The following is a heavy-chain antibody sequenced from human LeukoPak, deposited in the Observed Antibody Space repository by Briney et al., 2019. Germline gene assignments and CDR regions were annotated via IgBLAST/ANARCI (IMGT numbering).Heavy chain of an antibody. CDR3: ARSPGELQYYFDY. CDR1: GFTFSSYS. V-gene: IGHV3-21*01. J-gene: IGHJ4*02. Sequence: GVSLRLSCAASGFTFSSYSMHWVSQAPGKGLECVSSISSSSSYIYYADSVKGRFTISRDNAKNSLYLQMNSLRAEDTAVYYCARSPGELQYYFDYWGQGTLVTVSS. D-gene: IGHD1-26*01. CDR2: ISSSSSYI.